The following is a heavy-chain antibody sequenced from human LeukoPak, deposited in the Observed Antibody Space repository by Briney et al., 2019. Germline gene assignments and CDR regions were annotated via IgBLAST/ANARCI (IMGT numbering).Heavy chain of an antibody. V-gene: IGHV3-9*01. CDR3: AKDSFAMVRGGRFNY. J-gene: IGHJ4*02. CDR1: GFTFDDYA. CDR2: ISWNSGGI. D-gene: IGHD3-10*01. Sequence: GGSLRLSCAASGFTFDDYAMHWVRQAPGKGLEWVSGISWNSGGIGYADSVKCRFTISRDNAKNSLYLQMNSLRAEDTALYYCAKDSFAMVRGGRFNYWGQGTLVTVSS.